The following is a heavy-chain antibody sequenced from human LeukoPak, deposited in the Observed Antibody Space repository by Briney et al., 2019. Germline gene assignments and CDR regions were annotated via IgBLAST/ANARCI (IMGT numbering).Heavy chain of an antibody. CDR2: IGGSGGST. CDR1: GFSFSTYA. CDR3: VRQYCISATCYYFDY. J-gene: IGHJ4*02. V-gene: IGHV3-23*01. D-gene: IGHD2/OR15-2a*01. Sequence: PGGSLRLSCAASGFSFSTYAMTWVRQAPGKGLEWVSLIGGSGGSTYYADSVRGRFTISRDNSKNTLYLQMNSLRDNDTAVYYCVRQYCISATCYYFDYWGQGTLVTVSS.